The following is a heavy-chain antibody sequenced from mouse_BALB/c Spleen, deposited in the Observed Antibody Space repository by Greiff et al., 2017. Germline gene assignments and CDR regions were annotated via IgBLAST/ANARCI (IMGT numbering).Heavy chain of an antibody. CDR1: GFTFSSYA. J-gene: IGHJ4*01. CDR2: ISSGGSYT. D-gene: IGHD1-1*01. CDR3: AREGDYYGSSHYYAMDY. V-gene: IGHV5-9-4*01. Sequence: EVKLMESGGGLVKPGGSLKLSCAASGFTFSSYAMSWVRQSPEKRLEWVAEISSGGSYTYYPDTVTGRFTISRDNAKNTLYLEMSSLRSEDTAMYYCAREGDYYGSSHYYAMDYWGQGTSVTVSS.